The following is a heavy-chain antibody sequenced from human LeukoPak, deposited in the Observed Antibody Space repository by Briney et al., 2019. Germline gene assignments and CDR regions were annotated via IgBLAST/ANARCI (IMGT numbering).Heavy chain of an antibody. CDR1: GGSISSYY. CDR3: ARVRSASYDSSGYLIWFDP. V-gene: IGHV4-59*01. CDR2: IYYSGRT. D-gene: IGHD3-22*01. Sequence: PSETLSLTCTVSGGSISSYYWSWIRQPPGKGLEWIGYIYYSGRTNYNPSLKSRVTISVDTSKNQFSLKLSSVTAADTAVYYCARVRSASYDSSGYLIWFDPWGQGTLVTVSS. J-gene: IGHJ5*02.